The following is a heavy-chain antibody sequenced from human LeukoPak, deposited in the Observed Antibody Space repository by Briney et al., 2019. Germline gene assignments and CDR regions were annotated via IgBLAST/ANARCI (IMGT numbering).Heavy chain of an antibody. CDR3: AKDLRITMIVADRGDY. Sequence: PGGSLRLSCAASGFTFSSYWMSWVRQAPGKGLEWVANIKQDGSEKYYVDSVRGRFTISRDNSKNTLYLQMNSLRAEDTAVYYCAKDLRITMIVADRGDYWGQGTLVTVSS. CDR2: IKQDGSEK. CDR1: GFTFSSYW. J-gene: IGHJ4*02. D-gene: IGHD3-22*01. V-gene: IGHV3-7*03.